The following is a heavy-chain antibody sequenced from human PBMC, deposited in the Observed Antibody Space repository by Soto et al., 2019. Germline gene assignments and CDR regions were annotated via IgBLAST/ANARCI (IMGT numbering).Heavy chain of an antibody. CDR2: FDPEDGET. J-gene: IGHJ4*02. V-gene: IGHV1-24*01. D-gene: IGHD3-16*01. CDR1: GYTLTELS. CDR3: ATSYVGSYYFDY. Sequence: ASVKVSCKVSGYTLTELSMHWVRQAPGKGLEWMGGFDPEDGETIYAQKFQGGVTMTEDTSTDTAYMELSSLRSEDTAVYYCATSYVGSYYFDYWGQGTLVTVSS.